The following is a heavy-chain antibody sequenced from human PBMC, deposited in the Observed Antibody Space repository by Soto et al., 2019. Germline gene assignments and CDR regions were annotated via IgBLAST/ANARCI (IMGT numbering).Heavy chain of an antibody. CDR1: GYTFTTYG. Sequence: ASVKVSCKASGYTFTTYGVSWVRRAPGQGLEWLGRISNFNGNTNYAENFQGRVTMTTDSSTSTVYMELRSLRFDDTAVYYCAREELEDAFDIWGQGTMVTVSS. V-gene: IGHV1-18*01. CDR2: ISNFNGNT. J-gene: IGHJ3*02. D-gene: IGHD3-3*02. CDR3: AREELEDAFDI.